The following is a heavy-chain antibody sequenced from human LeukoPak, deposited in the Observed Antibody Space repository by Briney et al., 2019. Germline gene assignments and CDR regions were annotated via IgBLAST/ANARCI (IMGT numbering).Heavy chain of an antibody. CDR3: ASSGYSGNEMPWWFEY. V-gene: IGHV4-30-4*08. J-gene: IGHJ4*02. CDR2: IYYSGST. CDR1: GGSISGGGYY. Sequence: PSQTLSLTCTVSGGSISGGGYYWSWIRQPPGKGLEWIGYIYYSGSTYHNPSLKSRVILSVDTSKNQFSLKLSSVTAADTAIYFCASSGYSGNEMPWWFEYWGQGTLVTVSS. D-gene: IGHD5-12*01.